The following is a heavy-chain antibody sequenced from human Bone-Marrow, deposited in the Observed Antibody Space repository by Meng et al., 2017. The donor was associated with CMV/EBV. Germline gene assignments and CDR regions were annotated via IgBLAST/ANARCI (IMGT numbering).Heavy chain of an antibody. CDR1: GFTFSSYG. CDR3: AKDLLEGGSYSPFDY. J-gene: IGHJ4*02. D-gene: IGHD1-26*01. Sequence: SGFTFSSYGMHWVRQAPGKGLEWVAVISYDGSNKYYADSVKGRFTISRDNSKNTLYLQMNSLRAEDTAVYYCAKDLLEGGSYSPFDYWGQGTLVTVSS. V-gene: IGHV3-30*18. CDR2: ISYDGSNK.